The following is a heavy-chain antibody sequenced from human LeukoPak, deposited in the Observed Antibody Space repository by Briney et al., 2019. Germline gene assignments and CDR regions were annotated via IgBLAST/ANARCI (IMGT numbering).Heavy chain of an antibody. Sequence: ASVKVSCKASGYTFTSYGISWVRQAPGQGLEWMGWISAYNGNTNYAQKLQGRVTMTTDTSTSTAYMELRSLRSDDTAVYYCARVDYGDYAHYYMDVWGKGTTVTISS. D-gene: IGHD4-17*01. J-gene: IGHJ6*03. CDR3: ARVDYGDYAHYYMDV. CDR2: ISAYNGNT. CDR1: GYTFTSYG. V-gene: IGHV1-18*01.